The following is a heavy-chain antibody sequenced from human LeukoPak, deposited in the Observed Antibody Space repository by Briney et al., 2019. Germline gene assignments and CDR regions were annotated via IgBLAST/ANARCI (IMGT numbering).Heavy chain of an antibody. J-gene: IGHJ6*02. CDR3: VKGKWEDNHYYYGLDV. V-gene: IGHV3-30*18. Sequence: GGSLRLSCAASGFTFTNAWMGWVRQAPGKGLEGLAAISYDSFNEDYRDSVKGRLTISRDNSKNTVDLQMDSLRPEDTAVYFCVKGKWEDNHYYYGLDVWGQGTAVSVAS. D-gene: IGHD1-26*01. CDR2: ISYDSFNE. CDR1: GFTFTNAW.